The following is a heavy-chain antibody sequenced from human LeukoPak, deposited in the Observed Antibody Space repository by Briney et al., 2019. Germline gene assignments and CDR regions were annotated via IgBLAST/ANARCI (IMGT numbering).Heavy chain of an antibody. J-gene: IGHJ4*02. CDR1: GGSFSGYY. V-gene: IGHV4-34*01. CDR2: INHSGST. Sequence: SETLSLTCAVYGGSFSGYYWSWIRQPPGKGLEWIGEINHSGSTNYNPSLKSRVTISVDTSKNQFSLTLSSVTAADTAVYYCARDSSGYYRYWGQGTLVTVSS. CDR3: ARDSSGYYRY. D-gene: IGHD3-22*01.